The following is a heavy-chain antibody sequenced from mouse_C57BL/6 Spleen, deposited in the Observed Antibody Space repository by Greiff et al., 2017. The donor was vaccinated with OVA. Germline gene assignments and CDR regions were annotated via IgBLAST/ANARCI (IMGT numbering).Heavy chain of an antibody. J-gene: IGHJ4*01. D-gene: IGHD2-5*01. CDR1: GYAFSSSW. Sequence: QVQLQQSGPELVKPGASVKISCKASGYAFSSSWMNWVKQRPGKGLEWIGRIYPGDGDTNYNGKFKGKVTLTADKSSSTAYMQLSSLTSDDSAVYFCAAAYYSNDAMDYWGQGTSVTVSS. CDR3: AAAYYSNDAMDY. V-gene: IGHV1-82*01. CDR2: IYPGDGDT.